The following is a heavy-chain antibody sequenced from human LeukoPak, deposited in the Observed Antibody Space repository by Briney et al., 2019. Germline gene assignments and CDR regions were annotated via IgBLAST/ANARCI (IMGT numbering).Heavy chain of an antibody. CDR3: AKEWIKE. D-gene: IGHD5-12*01. V-gene: IGHV3-23*01. Sequence: GGSLILSCAVSGFTFRIYAMTWVRQAPGKGLEWVSSISGSGGTYYADSVKGRFTISRDNSKNTLYLQMNSLRAEDTAVYYCAKEWIKEGGQGTLVTVSS. CDR1: GFTFRIYA. CDR2: ISGSGGT. J-gene: IGHJ4*02.